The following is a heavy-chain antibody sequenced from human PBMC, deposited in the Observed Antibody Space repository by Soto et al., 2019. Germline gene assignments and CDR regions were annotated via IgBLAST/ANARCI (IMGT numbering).Heavy chain of an antibody. D-gene: IGHD2-2*01. CDR2: ISSGSSTI. CDR3: TRSAYMDV. CDR1: GFTFSSYS. Sequence: EVQLVESGGGLVQPGGSLRLSCAASGFTFSSYSMNWVRQAPGKGLEWVSYISSGSSTIYYADSVKGRFTISRDNAKNSLYLQMDRLRAEDTAVYYATRSAYMDVWGTGTTVTVS. J-gene: IGHJ6*03. V-gene: IGHV3-48*01.